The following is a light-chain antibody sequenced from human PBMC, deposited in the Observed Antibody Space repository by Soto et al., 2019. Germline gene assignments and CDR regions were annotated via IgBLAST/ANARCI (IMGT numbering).Light chain of an antibody. Sequence: EIVMTQSPATLSVSPGERATLSCWGSQSVKTHLAWYQQKPGQAPRLLIYDASARVAGIPARFSGSGSGTEFALTIRSLQSEDSAVYFCQQYNDWPPITFGQGTRREIK. CDR2: DAS. CDR3: QQYNDWPPIT. J-gene: IGKJ5*01. CDR1: QSVKTH. V-gene: IGKV3-15*01.